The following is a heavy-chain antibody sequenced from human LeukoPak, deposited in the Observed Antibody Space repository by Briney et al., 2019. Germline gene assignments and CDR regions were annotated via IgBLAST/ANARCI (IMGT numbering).Heavy chain of an antibody. CDR1: GGSISSYY. V-gene: IGHV4-59*01. CDR3: AKHGRFTGGNSEIDY. Sequence: SETLSLTCTVSGGSISSYYWSWIRQPPGKGLEWIGYIYYSGSTNYNPSLKSRVTISVDTSKNQFSLKLSSVTAADTALYYCAKHGRFTGGNSEIDYWGRGILVTVS. D-gene: IGHD4-23*01. CDR2: IYYSGST. J-gene: IGHJ4*02.